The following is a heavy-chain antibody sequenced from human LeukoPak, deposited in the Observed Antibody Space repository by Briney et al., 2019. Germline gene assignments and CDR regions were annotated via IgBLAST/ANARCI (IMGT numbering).Heavy chain of an antibody. CDR1: GYTFTGYY. V-gene: IGHV1-2*06. D-gene: IGHD1-26*01. CDR3: ARTGRSYRQFDY. Sequence: ASVKVSCKASGYTFTGYYMHWVRQAPGQGLEWMGRINPNSGGTNYAQKFQGRVTITRDTSISTAYMELSRLRSDDTAAYYCARTGRSYRQFDYWGQGTLVTVSS. J-gene: IGHJ4*02. CDR2: INPNSGGT.